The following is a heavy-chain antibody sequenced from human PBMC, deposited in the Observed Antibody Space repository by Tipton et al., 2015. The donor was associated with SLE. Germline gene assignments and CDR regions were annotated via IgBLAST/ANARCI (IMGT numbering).Heavy chain of an antibody. V-gene: IGHV4-59*11. D-gene: IGHD4-11*01. CDR2: IYYREST. CDR1: GGSISSHY. J-gene: IGHJ5*02. CDR3: AGTTNWYDP. Sequence: TLSLTCTVSGGSISSHYWSWIRQPPGKELEWIGDIYYRESTNYNPSLKSRFTISVDTSKNQLSLKLCSVTAADTAVDDCAGTTNWYDPWGQGSLVSVPS.